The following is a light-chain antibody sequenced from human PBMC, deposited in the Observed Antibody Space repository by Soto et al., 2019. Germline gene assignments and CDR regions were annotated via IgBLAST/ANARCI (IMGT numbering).Light chain of an antibody. V-gene: IGKV3-20*01. CDR2: VAS. Sequence: EIVLTQSPGTLSFSPGERATLSCRASRSVSSSYLAWYQQKPGKPPRLLIYVASSRATGIPDQFSGSGSGTDFTLTTSSLEPEDFAVYYCQQYGSSPKYTFGQGTKLEIK. CDR1: RSVSSSY. CDR3: QQYGSSPKYT. J-gene: IGKJ2*01.